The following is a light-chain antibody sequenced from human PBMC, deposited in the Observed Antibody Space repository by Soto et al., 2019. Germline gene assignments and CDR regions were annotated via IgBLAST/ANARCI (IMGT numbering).Light chain of an antibody. CDR2: AAS. J-gene: IGKJ2*01. CDR3: QQSYSTPV. Sequence: DIQMTQSPSSLSASVGDRVTITCRASQSISSYLNWYQQKPGKAPKLLIYAASSLKSGVPSRFSGSGSGTDFTLTISSLQPEDFATYYCQQSYSTPVFGQGTKLEIK. CDR1: QSISSY. V-gene: IGKV1-39*01.